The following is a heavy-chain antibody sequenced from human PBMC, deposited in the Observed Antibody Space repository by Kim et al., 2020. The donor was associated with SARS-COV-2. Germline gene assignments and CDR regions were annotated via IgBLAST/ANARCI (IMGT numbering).Heavy chain of an antibody. J-gene: IGHJ4*02. CDR3: ARSAGLRFLEWLLYFDY. D-gene: IGHD3-3*01. CDR1: GYTFTGYY. CDR2: INPNSGGT. V-gene: IGHV1-2*06. Sequence: ASVKVSCKASGYTFTGYYMHWVRQARGQGLEWMGRINPNSGGTNYAQKFQGRVTMTRDTSISTAYMELSRLRSDDTAVYYCARSAGLRFLEWLLYFDYWGQGTLVTVSS.